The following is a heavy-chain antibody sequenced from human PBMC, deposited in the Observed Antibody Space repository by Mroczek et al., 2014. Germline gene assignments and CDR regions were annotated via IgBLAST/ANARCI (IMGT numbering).Heavy chain of an antibody. Sequence: QVQLQHGGPRLVKPSETLSLTCAVSNASITTSHYYWGWIRQPPGKGLEWIGVIHYGGNTHYNPSLESRVTISKDTSRNQFSLKLTSVTAADTAVYYCVRPRRYSSGYFESWGQGALVTVSS. V-gene: IGHV4-39*01. D-gene: IGHD6-19*01. CDR2: IHYGGNT. CDR3: VRPRRYSSGYFES. CDR1: NASITTSHYY. J-gene: IGHJ4*02.